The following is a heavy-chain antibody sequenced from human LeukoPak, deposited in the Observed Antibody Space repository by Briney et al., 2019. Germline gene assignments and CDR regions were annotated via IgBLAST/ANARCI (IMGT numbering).Heavy chain of an antibody. CDR3: ARDDYGDSGPLFDY. D-gene: IGHD4-17*01. V-gene: IGHV3-23*01. CDR2: IRTNGAGT. Sequence: GGSLRLSCAASGFTFSSYNMNWVRRAPGQGLEWVSTIRTNGAGTHYADSVRGRFTISRDDSKNTLYMQMDSLRAEDTAVYYCARDDYGDSGPLFDYWGQGTLVTVSS. CDR1: GFTFSSYN. J-gene: IGHJ4*02.